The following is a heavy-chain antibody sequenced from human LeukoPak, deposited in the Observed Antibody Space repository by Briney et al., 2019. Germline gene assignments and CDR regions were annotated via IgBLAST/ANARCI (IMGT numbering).Heavy chain of an antibody. CDR3: ARVDAGYGGNSPDFDY. J-gene: IGHJ4*02. CDR1: GYTSTSYY. Sequence: ASVKVSCKASGYTSTSYYMHWVRQAPGQGLEWMGIINPSGGSTSYAQKFQGRVTMTRDMSTSTVYMELSSLRSEDTAVYYCARVDAGYGGNSPDFDYWGQGTLVTVSS. V-gene: IGHV1-46*01. CDR2: INPSGGST. D-gene: IGHD4-23*01.